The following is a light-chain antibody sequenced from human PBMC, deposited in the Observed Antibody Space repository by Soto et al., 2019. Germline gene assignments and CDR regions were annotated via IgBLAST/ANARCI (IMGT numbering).Light chain of an antibody. J-gene: IGKJ1*01. V-gene: IGKV2-28*01. CDR1: QSLLHRNGYNY. CDR3: MQPLQTPWT. Sequence: DIVMTQSPLSLPVTPGESASISCRSSQSLLHRNGYNYLDWYLQKPGQSPQVLIYLGSNRASGVPGRISGSGSGTDFTLKISRVEAEDVGVYYCMQPLQTPWTFGQGTQVEIK. CDR2: LGS.